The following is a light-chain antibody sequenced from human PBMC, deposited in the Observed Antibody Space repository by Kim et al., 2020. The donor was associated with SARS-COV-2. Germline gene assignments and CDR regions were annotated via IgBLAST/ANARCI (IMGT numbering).Light chain of an antibody. CDR1: SSNIGSNY. Sequence: GQKVTISCSGSSSNIGSNYVNWYQQLPGTAPKLLIYDNNQGPSGIPDRFSGSRSGTSATLDITGLQTGDEADYYCGAWDNSLSAVVFGGGTQLTVL. V-gene: IGLV1-51*01. CDR3: GAWDNSLSAVV. J-gene: IGLJ2*01. CDR2: DNN.